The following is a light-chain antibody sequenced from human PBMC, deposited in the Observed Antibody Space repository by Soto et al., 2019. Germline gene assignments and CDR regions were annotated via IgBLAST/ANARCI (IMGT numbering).Light chain of an antibody. J-gene: IGKJ1*01. CDR3: QQRSHWPRT. V-gene: IGKV3-15*01. Sequence: EIVMTQSPATLSVSPGERATLSCRASQSVSSNLAWYQQKPGQAPRLLIYGASTRATGIPARFSGSGSGTDFTLTISSLQSEDFAVYYCQQRSHWPRTFGQGTKVDIK. CDR1: QSVSSN. CDR2: GAS.